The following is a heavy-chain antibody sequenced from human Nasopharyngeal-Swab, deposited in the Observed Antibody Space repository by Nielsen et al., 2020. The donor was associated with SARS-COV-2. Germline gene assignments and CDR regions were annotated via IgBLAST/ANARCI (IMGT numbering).Heavy chain of an antibody. J-gene: IGHJ6*02. CDR3: ARTSYPSDRPPPFDYYYYGMDV. CDR1: GYTFTSYY. Sequence: ASVKVSCKASGYTFTSYYMHWVRQAPGQGLEWMGIINPSGGSTSYAQKFQGRVTMTRDTSTSTVYMELSRLRSDDTAVYYCARTSYPSDRPPPFDYYYYGMDVWGQGTTVTVSS. CDR2: INPSGGST. V-gene: IGHV1-46*01. D-gene: IGHD3-10*01.